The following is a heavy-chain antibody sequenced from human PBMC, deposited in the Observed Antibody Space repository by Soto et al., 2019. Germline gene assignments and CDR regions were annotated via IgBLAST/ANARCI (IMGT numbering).Heavy chain of an antibody. J-gene: IGHJ4*02. Sequence: QMQLQQSGPGLVKPSGTLSLTCAVSGGSISSNNWWTWVRQPPGKGLEWIGEIYHSGSTNYNPSLKSRVTISVEKSKNQSSLNLSSVTAADTAVYYCARGLDYFAGGGYPYYYDYWGRGTLVTVSS. D-gene: IGHD2-8*02. V-gene: IGHV4-4*02. CDR1: GGSISSNNW. CDR3: ARGLDYFAGGGYPYYYDY. CDR2: IYHSGST.